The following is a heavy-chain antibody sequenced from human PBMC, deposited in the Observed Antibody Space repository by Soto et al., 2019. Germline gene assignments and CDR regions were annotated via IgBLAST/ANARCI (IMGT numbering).Heavy chain of an antibody. V-gene: IGHV1-46*01. CDR1: GYTFTSYN. CDR3: ARDLGYCSSTTCYGNWIDP. J-gene: IGHJ5*02. Sequence: QVQLVQSGAEVKKPGASVKVSCKASGYTFTSYNMHWVRQAPGQGLEWMGIINPSGGSTSYAQNFQGRVTMTRDTSTSTVYMELSSLRSEDTAVYYCARDLGYCSSTTCYGNWIDPWGQGTLVTVSS. D-gene: IGHD2-2*01. CDR2: INPSGGST.